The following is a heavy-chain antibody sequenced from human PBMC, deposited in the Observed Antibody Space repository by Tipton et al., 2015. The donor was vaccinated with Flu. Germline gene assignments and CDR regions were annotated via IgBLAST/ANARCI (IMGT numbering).Heavy chain of an antibody. Sequence: LVKPTQTLALTCTFSGFSLSGAGEGVGWIRQPPGEAPEWLAIIYWDDEERFSPSLNTRLTISKYTSKNQVVLTMTYMDPVDTATYYCAHSPRRPGCRGGNCYTFDIWGQGTVVTVSS. D-gene: IGHD2-15*01. V-gene: IGHV2-5*02. CDR3: AHSPRRPGCRGGNCYTFDI. J-gene: IGHJ3*02. CDR2: IYWDDEE. CDR1: GFSLSGAGEG.